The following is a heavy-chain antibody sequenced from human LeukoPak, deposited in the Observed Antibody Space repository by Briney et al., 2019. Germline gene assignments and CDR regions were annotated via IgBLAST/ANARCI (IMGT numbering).Heavy chain of an antibody. D-gene: IGHD2-15*01. CDR2: IYNSGSS. CDR3: ARDGRGGGSTYYWFDP. J-gene: IGHJ5*02. CDR1: GGSISSGGYY. Sequence: SETLSLTCTVSGGSISSGGYYWGWIRQPPGEGLEWIGSIYNSGSSYYNSSLKSRVTISVDTSKNQFSLKLSSVTAADTAVYYCARDGRGGGSTYYWFDPWGQGTLVTVSS. V-gene: IGHV4-30-4*08.